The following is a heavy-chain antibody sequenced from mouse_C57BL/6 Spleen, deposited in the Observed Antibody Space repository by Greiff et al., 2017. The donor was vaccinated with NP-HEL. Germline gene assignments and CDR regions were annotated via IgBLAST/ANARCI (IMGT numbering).Heavy chain of an antibody. V-gene: IGHV1-18*01. J-gene: IGHJ4*01. CDR1: GYTFTDYN. CDR3: ARGVHIYYDYEEAMDD. CDR2: INPNNGGT. D-gene: IGHD2-4*01. Sequence: EVQLQQSGPELVKPGASVKIPCKASGYTFTDYNMDWVKQSHGKSLEWIGDINPNNGGTIYNQKFKGKATLTVDKSSSTAYMELRSLTSEDTAVYYCARGVHIYYDYEEAMDDGGQGTSVTVSA.